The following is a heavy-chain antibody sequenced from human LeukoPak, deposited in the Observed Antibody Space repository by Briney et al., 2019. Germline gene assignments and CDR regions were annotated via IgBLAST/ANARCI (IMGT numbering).Heavy chain of an antibody. Sequence: SETLSLTCTVTGGSISSYYWGWIRQPPGKGLEWIGSIYHSGSTYYNPSLKSRVTISVDTSKNQFSLKLSSVTAADTAVYYCARGREEWFVYWGQGTLVTVSS. CDR1: GGSISSYY. D-gene: IGHD3-3*01. J-gene: IGHJ4*02. CDR2: IYHSGST. CDR3: ARGREEWFVY. V-gene: IGHV4-38-2*02.